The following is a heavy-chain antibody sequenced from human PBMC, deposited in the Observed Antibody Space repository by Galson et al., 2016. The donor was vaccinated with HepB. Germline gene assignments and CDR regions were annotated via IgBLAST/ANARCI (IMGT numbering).Heavy chain of an antibody. Sequence: ASGFTFVNAWMSWVRQAPGKGLEWVGRFKSKTDGGTTDYAAPVKGRFTISRDDSKNTLYLQMNSLKTEDTAVYYCTTHGDYVGGGFGFDYWGQGTLVTVSS. J-gene: IGHJ4*02. CDR1: GFTFVNAW. D-gene: IGHD4-17*01. V-gene: IGHV3-15*01. CDR3: TTHGDYVGGGFGFDY. CDR2: FKSKTDGGTT.